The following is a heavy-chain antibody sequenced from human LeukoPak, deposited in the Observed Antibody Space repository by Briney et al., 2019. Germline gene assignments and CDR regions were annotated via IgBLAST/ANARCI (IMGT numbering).Heavy chain of an antibody. CDR1: GDSISLSGSSITIYY. CDR2: IYTSGTT. Sequence: SETLSLTCTVSGDSISLSGSSITIYYWSWIRQPAGKGPEWIGRIYTSGTTEYNPSLKSRVTMSLDMSRNQFSLKLYSMTAADTAIYYCAGSATADFDYWGQGTLVTVSS. D-gene: IGHD5-18*01. V-gene: IGHV4-4*07. CDR3: AGSATADFDY. J-gene: IGHJ4*02.